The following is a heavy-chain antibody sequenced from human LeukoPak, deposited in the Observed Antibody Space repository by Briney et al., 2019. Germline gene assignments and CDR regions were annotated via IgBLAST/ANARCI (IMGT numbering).Heavy chain of an antibody. D-gene: IGHD1-26*01. J-gene: IGHJ1*01. CDR2: ISSSSSHM. CDR3: VRDSGSSYGYYFLH. CDR1: GFTFNSYS. V-gene: IGHV3-21*01. Sequence: PGGSLRLSCAASGFTFNSYSMYWVRQAPGKGLEWVSSISSSSSHMFYADSVKGRLSISRDNAKNSLYLQMNSVRAEDTAVYYCVRDSGSSYGYYFLHWGQGTLVTVSS.